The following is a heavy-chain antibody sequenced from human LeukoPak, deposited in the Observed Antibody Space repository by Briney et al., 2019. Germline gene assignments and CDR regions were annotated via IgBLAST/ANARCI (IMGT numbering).Heavy chain of an antibody. CDR1: GYTFTIYY. CDR3: ARDTKLSLQSSSIKYYFDY. V-gene: IGHV1-46*01. J-gene: IGHJ4*02. CDR2: INHSGGST. D-gene: IGHD6-6*01. Sequence: ASVTVSFKASGYTFTIYYMHWVRQAPGQGLEGMGIINHSGGSTSYAQKFQGRVTMTSDMSTSTVYMELSSLRSEDTAVYYCARDTKLSLQSSSIKYYFDYWGQGTLVTVSS.